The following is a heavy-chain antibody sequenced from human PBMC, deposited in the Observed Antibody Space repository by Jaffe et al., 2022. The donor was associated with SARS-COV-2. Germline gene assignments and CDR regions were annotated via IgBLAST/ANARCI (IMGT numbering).Heavy chain of an antibody. D-gene: IGHD5-18*01. CDR3: ARIEIVVYSYGYQNWFDP. CDR1: GFSLSNARMG. Sequence: QVTLKESGPVLVKPTETLTLTCTVSGFSLSNARMGVSWIRQPPGKALEWLAHIFSNDEKSYSTSLKSRLTISKDTSKSQVVLTMTNMDPVDTATYYCARIEIVVYSYGYQNWFDPWGQGTLVTVSS. J-gene: IGHJ5*02. CDR2: IFSNDEK. V-gene: IGHV2-26*01.